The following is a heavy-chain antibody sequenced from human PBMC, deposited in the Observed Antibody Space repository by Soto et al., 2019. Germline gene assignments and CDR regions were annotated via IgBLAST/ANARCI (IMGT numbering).Heavy chain of an antibody. CDR1: GASITGTSY. V-gene: IGHV4-4*07. J-gene: IGHJ4*02. D-gene: IGHD2-8*02. Sequence: LSLTCTVSGASITGTSYWSWIRQPAGKGLEWIGRFSLSGTTNYNPSLRSRVTMSADVSKNQFSLRLTPVTAADTALYYCARGMTPPGAPAWYYFDSWGQGTLVTVSS. CDR3: ARGMTPPGAPAWYYFDS. CDR2: FSLSGTT.